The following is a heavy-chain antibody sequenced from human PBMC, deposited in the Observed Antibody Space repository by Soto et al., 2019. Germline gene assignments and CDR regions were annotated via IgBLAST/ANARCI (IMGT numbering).Heavy chain of an antibody. CDR2: IRSKTDGGTP. CDR3: TTEKGY. J-gene: IGHJ4*02. CDR1: GFTFTNAW. Sequence: EVQLVESGGGLVKPGESLRLSCAASGFTFTNAWMNWVRQAPGKGLEWVGRIRSKTDGGTPDYAAPVKRRFTSSRDDSKNTLYVQMNSLKTEDTAIYYCTTEKGYWGQGTLVTVSS. V-gene: IGHV3-15*07.